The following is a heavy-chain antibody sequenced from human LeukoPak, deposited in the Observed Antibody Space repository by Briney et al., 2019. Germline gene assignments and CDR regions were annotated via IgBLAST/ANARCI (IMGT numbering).Heavy chain of an antibody. CDR2: ITPMDGIV. Sequence: GASVKVSCKASGYTFTSYGITWVRQAPGQGLEWVGKITPMDGIVKYAQKYQARVTITADNSMDTAYMELSSLRSEDTAMYYCATVGRPPVGRLPNYYYTDVWGEGTVVTVSS. J-gene: IGHJ6*03. CDR1: GYTFTSYG. CDR3: ATVGRPPVGRLPNYYYTDV. V-gene: IGHV1-69*04. D-gene: IGHD6-13*01.